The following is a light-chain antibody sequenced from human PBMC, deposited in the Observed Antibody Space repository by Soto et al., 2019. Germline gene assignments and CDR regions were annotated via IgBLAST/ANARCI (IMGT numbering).Light chain of an antibody. V-gene: IGLV2-14*01. CDR3: TSRTARRTWV. CDR1: SSDVGYDNY. J-gene: IGLJ3*02. Sequence: QSALTQPASVAGSPGQSITISCTGTSSDVGYDNYVSRFQQHPGKAPRLMIYEVSRRPSGVSNRFSVSKSANTASLTISGLQAEDDADYYCTSRTARRTWVFGGGSKLTVL. CDR2: EVS.